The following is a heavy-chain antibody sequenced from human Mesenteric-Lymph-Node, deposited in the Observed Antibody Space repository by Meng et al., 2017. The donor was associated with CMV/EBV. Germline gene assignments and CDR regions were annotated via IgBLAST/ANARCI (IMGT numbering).Heavy chain of an antibody. Sequence: GGSLRLSCTASGFIFNNYGIHWVRQAPGKGLEWVAVIWYDGTAEYYADSVKGRFTVSRDNSRNTVYLEMASLKVEDSAVYYCAKSHIAAADQVGFFDYWGLGTVVTVSS. D-gene: IGHD6-13*01. CDR3: AKSHIAAADQVGFFDY. CDR2: IWYDGTAE. CDR1: GFIFNNYG. V-gene: IGHV3-33*03. J-gene: IGHJ4*02.